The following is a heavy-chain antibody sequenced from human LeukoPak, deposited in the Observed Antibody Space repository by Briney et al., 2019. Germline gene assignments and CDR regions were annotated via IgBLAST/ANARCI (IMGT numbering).Heavy chain of an antibody. D-gene: IGHD1-26*01. V-gene: IGHV3-48*03. CDR2: ISSGGSTI. CDR3: AREREPGTTDY. CDR1: GFTFSSYE. J-gene: IGHJ4*02. Sequence: GGSLRLSCAASGFTFSSYEMNWVRQAPGKGLEWVSYISSGGSTIYYVDSVKGRFTISRDNAKKSLYLQMNSLRAEDTAVYYCAREREPGTTDYWGQGTLVTASS.